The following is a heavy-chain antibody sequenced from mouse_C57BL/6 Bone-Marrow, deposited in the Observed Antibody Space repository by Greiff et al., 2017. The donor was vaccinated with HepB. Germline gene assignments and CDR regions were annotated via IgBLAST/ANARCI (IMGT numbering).Heavy chain of an antibody. CDR2: IYPRDGST. J-gene: IGHJ4*01. CDR3: ARVGVTGTDAMDY. D-gene: IGHD4-1*01. V-gene: IGHV1-85*01. Sequence: VQLQQSGPELVKPGASVKLSCKASGYTFTSYDINWVKQRPGQGLEWIGWIYPRDGSTKYNEKLKGKATLTVDTSSSTAYMELHSLTSEDSAVYFCARVGVTGTDAMDYWGQGTSVTVSS. CDR1: GYTFTSYD.